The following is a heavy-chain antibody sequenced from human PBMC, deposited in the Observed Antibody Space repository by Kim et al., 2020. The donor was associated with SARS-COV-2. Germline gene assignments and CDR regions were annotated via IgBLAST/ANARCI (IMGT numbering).Heavy chain of an antibody. D-gene: IGHD3-16*01. J-gene: IGHJ4*02. Sequence: TYYTGSVKGRFTLSRDTSKNTLYLQMNSLRAEDTAVYYCAKGGGGCLDNWGQGTLVTVSS. CDR3: AKGGGGCLDN. V-gene: IGHV3-23*01. CDR2: T.